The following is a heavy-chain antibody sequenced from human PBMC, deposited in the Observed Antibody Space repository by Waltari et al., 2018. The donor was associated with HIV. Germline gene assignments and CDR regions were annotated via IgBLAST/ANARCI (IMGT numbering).Heavy chain of an antibody. V-gene: IGHV1-8*01. J-gene: IGHJ6*02. CDR3: ARGGEMGAPYVGMDV. D-gene: IGHD3-10*01. CDR2: MNPNRGNS. CDR1: GYTFRNSD. Sequence: QAQLVQSGAEVKRPGASVKVSCKASGYTFRNSDFNWVRQATGQGLEWMGWMNPNRGNSGVVQKFQGRVTMTRDTSISTAYMELSSLGSEDTAVYYCARGGEMGAPYVGMDVWGQGTTVTVSS.